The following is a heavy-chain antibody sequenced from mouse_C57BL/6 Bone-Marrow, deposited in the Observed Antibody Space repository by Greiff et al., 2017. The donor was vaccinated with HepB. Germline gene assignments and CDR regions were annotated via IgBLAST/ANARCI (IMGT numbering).Heavy chain of an antibody. J-gene: IGHJ4*01. Sequence: VQLQQPGAELVKPGASVKLSCKASGYTFTSYWMQWVKQRPGQGLEWIGEIDPSDSYTNYNQKFKGKATLTVDTSSSTAYMQLSSLTSEDSAVYYCARNSTGAMDYWGQGTSVTVSS. CDR1: GYTFTSYW. V-gene: IGHV1-50*01. CDR2: IDPSDSYT. D-gene: IGHD2-5*01. CDR3: ARNSTGAMDY.